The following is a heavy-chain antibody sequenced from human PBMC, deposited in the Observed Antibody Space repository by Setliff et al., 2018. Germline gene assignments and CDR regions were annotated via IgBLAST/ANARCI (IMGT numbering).Heavy chain of an antibody. D-gene: IGHD3-10*01. CDR1: GGSISRNSYY. CDR2: IYYSGST. J-gene: IGHJ4*02. CDR3: ARVTRSASGTYYLLDY. Sequence: PSETLSLTCTVSGGSISRNSYYWGWIRQPPGKGLEWIGSIYYSGSTNYNPSLKSRVTISVDTSKDHFSLKLTSVTAADTAIYHCARVTRSASGTYYLLDYWGQGTLVTVSS. V-gene: IGHV4-39*07.